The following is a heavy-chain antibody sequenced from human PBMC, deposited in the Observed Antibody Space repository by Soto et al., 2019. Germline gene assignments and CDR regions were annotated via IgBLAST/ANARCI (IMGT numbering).Heavy chain of an antibody. CDR2: MNPNSGNT. Sequence: ASVKVSCKASGYTFTSCDINWVRQATGQGLEWMGWMNPNSGNTGYAQKFQGRVTMTRNTSISTAYMELSSLRSEDTAVYYCARGLLPDYGDYSWFDPWGQGTLVTVSS. V-gene: IGHV1-8*01. CDR3: ARGLLPDYGDYSWFDP. J-gene: IGHJ5*02. D-gene: IGHD4-17*01. CDR1: GYTFTSCD.